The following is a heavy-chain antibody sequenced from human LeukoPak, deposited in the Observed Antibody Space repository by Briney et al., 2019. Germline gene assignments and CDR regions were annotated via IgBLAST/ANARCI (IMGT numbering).Heavy chain of an antibody. Sequence: SETLSLTCTVSGGSISSSSYYWGWIRQPPGKGLEWIGSIYYSGSTYYNPSLKSRVTISVDTSKNQFSLKVNSVTAADTAVYYCARLVIPWGRGILVTVSS. V-gene: IGHV4-39*07. CDR2: IYYSGST. D-gene: IGHD3-10*01. CDR3: ARLVIP. CDR1: GGSISSSSYY. J-gene: IGHJ5*02.